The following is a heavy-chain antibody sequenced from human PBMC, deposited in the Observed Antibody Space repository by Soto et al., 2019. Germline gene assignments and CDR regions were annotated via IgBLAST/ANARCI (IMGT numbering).Heavy chain of an antibody. V-gene: IGHV4-31*03. CDR1: GGSISSGGYY. J-gene: IGHJ5*02. D-gene: IGHD2-2*01. Sequence: SETLSLTCTVSGGSISSGGYYWSWIRQHPGKGLEWIGYIYYSGSTYYNPSLKSRVTISVDTSKNQFSLKLSSVTAADTAVYYWGRGFVLVPAGLNCFAPGGREPLVTVPS. CDR3: GRGFVLVPAGLNCFAP. CDR2: IYYSGST.